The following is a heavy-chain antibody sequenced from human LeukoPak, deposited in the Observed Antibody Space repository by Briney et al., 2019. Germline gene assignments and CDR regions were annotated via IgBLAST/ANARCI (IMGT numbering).Heavy chain of an antibody. CDR2: ISSSSSYT. Sequence: PGGSLRLSCAASGFTFSDYYMSWIRQAPGKGLEWVSYISSSSSYTNYADSVKGRFTISRDNAKNSLYLQMNSLRAEDTAVYYCAKYDGGYSSGWLDYWGQGTLVTVSS. V-gene: IGHV3-11*03. D-gene: IGHD6-19*01. J-gene: IGHJ4*02. CDR3: AKYDGGYSSGWLDY. CDR1: GFTFSDYY.